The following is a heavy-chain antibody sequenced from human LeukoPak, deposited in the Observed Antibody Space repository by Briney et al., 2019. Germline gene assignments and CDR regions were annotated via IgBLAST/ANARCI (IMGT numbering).Heavy chain of an antibody. CDR2: IYYSGST. D-gene: IGHD3-10*01. V-gene: IGHV4-39*01. CDR1: GDSINRNSNY. Sequence: SETLSLTCIVSGDSINRNSNYWGWLRQPPGRELEWIGGIYYSGSTYYNPSLKSRVTISADASKNRFSLRLSSVTATDTAVYYCARHGFYYASGPLFDYWGQGILVTVSS. J-gene: IGHJ4*02. CDR3: ARHGFYYASGPLFDY.